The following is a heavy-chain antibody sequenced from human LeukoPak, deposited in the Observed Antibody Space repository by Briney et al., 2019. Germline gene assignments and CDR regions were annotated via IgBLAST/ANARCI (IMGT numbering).Heavy chain of an antibody. CDR2: LYFSGST. V-gene: IGHV4-59*01. CDR1: GASISTFY. J-gene: IGHJ4*02. D-gene: IGHD6-19*01. CDR3: ARAGGGWSFDY. Sequence: ESGPGLVKPSETPSLTCTVSGASISTFYWSWIRQPPGKGLEWIGYLYFSGSTNYNPSLKSRVTISSDTSKNQLSLRLSSVTAADTAVYYCARAGGGWSFDYLGQGTLVTVSS.